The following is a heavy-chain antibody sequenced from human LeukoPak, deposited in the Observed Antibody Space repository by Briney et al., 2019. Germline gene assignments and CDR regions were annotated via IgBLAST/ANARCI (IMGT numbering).Heavy chain of an antibody. CDR2: IYYSGST. CDR1: GGSISSYY. J-gene: IGHJ6*03. Sequence: SETLSLTCTVSGGSISSYYWSWIRQPPGKGLEWIGSIYYSGSTYYNPSLKSRVTISVDTSKNQFSLKLSSVTAADTAVYYCARKTNNYDSSVYYYYYYYYMDVWGKGTTVTVSS. CDR3: ARKTNNYDSSVYYYYYYYYMDV. V-gene: IGHV4-39*07. D-gene: IGHD3-22*01.